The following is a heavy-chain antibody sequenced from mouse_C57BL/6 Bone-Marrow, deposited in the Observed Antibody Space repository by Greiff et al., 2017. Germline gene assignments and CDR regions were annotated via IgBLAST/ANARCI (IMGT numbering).Heavy chain of an antibody. CDR1: GFTFSDFY. CDR2: SRNKANDYTT. J-gene: IGHJ4*01. Sequence: EVKLMESGGGLVQSGRSLRLSCATSGFTFSDFYMEWVRQAPGKGLEWIAASRNKANDYTTEYSASVKGRFIVSRDTSQSILYLQMNALRAEDTAIYYCARDELGSSYAMDYWGQGTSVTVSS. D-gene: IGHD4-1*01. V-gene: IGHV7-1*01. CDR3: ARDELGSSYAMDY.